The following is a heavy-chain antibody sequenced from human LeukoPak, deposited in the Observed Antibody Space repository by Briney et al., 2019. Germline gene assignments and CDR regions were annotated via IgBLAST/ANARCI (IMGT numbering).Heavy chain of an antibody. D-gene: IGHD5-18*01. Sequence: SGTLSLTCAVSGGSISSSNWWSWVRQPPGKGLEWIGEIYHSGSTNYNPSLKSRVTISVDKSKNQFSLKLSSVTAADTAVYYCARRAGVSVQLWLRSVFDYWGQGTLVTVSS. CDR2: IYHSGST. J-gene: IGHJ4*02. CDR1: GGSISSSNW. CDR3: ARRAGVSVQLWLRSVFDY. V-gene: IGHV4-4*02.